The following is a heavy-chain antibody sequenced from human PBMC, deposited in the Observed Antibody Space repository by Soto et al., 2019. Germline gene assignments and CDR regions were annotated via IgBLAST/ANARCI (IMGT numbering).Heavy chain of an antibody. CDR2: INPNSGGT. J-gene: IGHJ3*02. D-gene: IGHD5-12*01. Sequence: SVKVSCKASGYTFTGYYMHWVRQAPGQGLEWMGWINPNSGGTNYAQKFQGWVTMTRDTSISTAYMELSRLRSDDTAVYYCARDYLRSDIVATPLFAFDIWGQGTMVTVSS. CDR3: ARDYLRSDIVATPLFAFDI. CDR1: GYTFTGYY. V-gene: IGHV1-2*04.